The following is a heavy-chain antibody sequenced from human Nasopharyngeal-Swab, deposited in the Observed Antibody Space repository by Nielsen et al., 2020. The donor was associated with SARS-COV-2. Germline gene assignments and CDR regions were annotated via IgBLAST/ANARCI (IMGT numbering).Heavy chain of an antibody. V-gene: IGHV3-9*01. J-gene: IGHJ3*02. Sequence: VRQAPGKGLEWVSGISWNSGSIGYADSVKGRFTISRDNAKNSLYLQMNSLRAEDTAVYYCARNILTGYYSSDAFDIWGQGTMVTVSS. CDR2: ISWNSGSI. CDR3: ARNILTGYYSSDAFDI. D-gene: IGHD3-9*01.